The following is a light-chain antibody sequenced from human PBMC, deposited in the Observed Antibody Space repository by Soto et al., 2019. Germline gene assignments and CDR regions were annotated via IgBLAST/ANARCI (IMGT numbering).Light chain of an antibody. Sequence: DIQMTQSPSSLSASVGDRVTTTCRASQGISNYLAWYQQKPGKVPKLLIYAASTLQSGVPSRFSGSGSGTDFTLTISSLQPDDVSTYYCQNYNSGPRTFGQGTKVEIK. J-gene: IGKJ1*01. V-gene: IGKV1-27*01. CDR1: QGISNY. CDR3: QNYNSGPRT. CDR2: AAS.